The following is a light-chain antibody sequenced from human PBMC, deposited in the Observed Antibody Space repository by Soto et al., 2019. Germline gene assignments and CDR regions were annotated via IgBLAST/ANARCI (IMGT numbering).Light chain of an antibody. CDR2: LNSDGSH. Sequence: QPVLTQSPSASASLGASVKLTCTLSSVLSSYAIAWHQQQPEKGPRYWMKLNSDGSHSKGDGIPDRFSGSSSGAERYLTISSLQSEDEADYYCQTWGTGIVVFGGGTKLTVL. CDR3: QTWGTGIVV. CDR1: SVLSSYA. V-gene: IGLV4-69*01. J-gene: IGLJ2*01.